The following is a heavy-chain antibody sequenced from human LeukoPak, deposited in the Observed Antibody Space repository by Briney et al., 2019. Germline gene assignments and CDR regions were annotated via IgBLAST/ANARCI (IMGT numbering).Heavy chain of an antibody. CDR2: ISLVDGSST. CDR1: GFNLRSYW. D-gene: IGHD6-19*01. CDR3: VRGSSGWYGIDH. J-gene: IGHJ4*02. V-gene: IGHV3-74*01. Sequence: GGSLRLSCAAPGFNLRSYWMHWVRQAPGKGLVWVSQISLVDGSSTYYADSVKGRFTISRDNAKNTLYLHMNSLRAEDTALYYCVRGSSGWYGIDHWGQGTLVTASS.